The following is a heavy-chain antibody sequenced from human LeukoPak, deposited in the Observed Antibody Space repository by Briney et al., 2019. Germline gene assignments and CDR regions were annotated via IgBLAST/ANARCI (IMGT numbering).Heavy chain of an antibody. J-gene: IGHJ4*02. D-gene: IGHD2-8*01. CDR2: VSLSGLT. CDR3: SRENGAFSPFGY. CDR1: GGVITSTNW. Sequence: PSGTLSLTCGVSGGVITSTNWWSWVRQPPGQGLEWIGEVSLSGLTNYNPSLSSRVIMALDTSKNHLSLHLTSVTAADTAVYYCSRENGAFSPFGYWGQGYLVTVLS. V-gene: IGHV4-4*02.